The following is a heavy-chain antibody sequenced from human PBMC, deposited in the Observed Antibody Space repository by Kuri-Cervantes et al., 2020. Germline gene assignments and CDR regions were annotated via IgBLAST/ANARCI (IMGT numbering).Heavy chain of an antibody. CDR1: GGSFSGYY. V-gene: IGHV4-34*01. CDR2: TNHSGST. CDR3: ASGVQGVRKNEGGFDY. J-gene: IGHJ4*02. Sequence: SQTLSLTCAVYGGSFSGYYWSWIRQPPGKGLEWIGETNHSGSTNYNPSLKSRVTISVDTSKNQFSLKLSSVTAADTAVYYCASGVQGVRKNEGGFDYWGQGTLVTVSS. D-gene: IGHD3-10*01.